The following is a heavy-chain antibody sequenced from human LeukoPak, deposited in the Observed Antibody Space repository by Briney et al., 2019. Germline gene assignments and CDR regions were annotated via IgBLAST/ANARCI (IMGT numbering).Heavy chain of an antibody. V-gene: IGHV1-69*04. J-gene: IGHJ4*02. Sequence: SVKVSCKASGGTFSSYAISWVRQAPGQGLEWMGRIIPILGIANYAQKFQGRVTITADKSTSTAYMELSSLRSEDTAVYYCATGPRWLTGYLPMDYWGQGTLVTVSS. CDR1: GGTFSSYA. CDR2: IIPILGIA. CDR3: ATGPRWLTGYLPMDY. D-gene: IGHD3-9*01.